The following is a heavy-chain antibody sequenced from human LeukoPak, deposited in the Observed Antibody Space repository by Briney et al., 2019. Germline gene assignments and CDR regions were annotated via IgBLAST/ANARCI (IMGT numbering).Heavy chain of an antibody. J-gene: IGHJ4*02. D-gene: IGHD6-13*01. V-gene: IGHV3-23*01. CDR1: GFTFSSYA. Sequence: PGGSLRLSCAASGFTFSSYAMSWVRQAPGKGLEWVSAISGSGGSTYYADSVKGRFTISRDNSKNALYLQMNSLRAEDTAVYNCAKYYSSSWHLFDYWGQGTLVTVSS. CDR2: ISGSGGST. CDR3: AKYYSSSWHLFDY.